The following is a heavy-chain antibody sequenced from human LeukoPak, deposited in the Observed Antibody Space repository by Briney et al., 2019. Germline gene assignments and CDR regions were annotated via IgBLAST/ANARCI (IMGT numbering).Heavy chain of an antibody. CDR2: LKQDGSEK. CDR1: GFTFNNYW. Sequence: GGSLRLSCAASGFTFNNYWMSWVRQAPGKGLEWVANLKQDGSEKYYEDSVKGRFTISRDNAKNSLYLQMNSLRAEDTAVYYCARDYGQQLGDWFDPWGQGTLVTVSS. D-gene: IGHD6-13*01. V-gene: IGHV3-7*03. J-gene: IGHJ5*02. CDR3: ARDYGQQLGDWFDP.